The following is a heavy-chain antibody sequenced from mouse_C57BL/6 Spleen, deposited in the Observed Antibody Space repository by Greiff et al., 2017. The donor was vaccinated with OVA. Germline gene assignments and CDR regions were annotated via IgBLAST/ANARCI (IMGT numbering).Heavy chain of an antibody. CDR1: GFTFSSYA. D-gene: IGHD2-5*01. CDR3: AREKGSNYAYWYFDV. J-gene: IGHJ1*03. CDR2: ISDGGSYT. Sequence: EVQRVESGGGLVKPGGSLKLSCAASGFTFSSYAMSWVRQTPEKRLEWVATISDGGSYTYYPDNVKGRFTISRDNAKNNLYLQMSHLKSEDTAMYYCAREKGSNYAYWYFDVWGTGTTVTVSS. V-gene: IGHV5-4*01.